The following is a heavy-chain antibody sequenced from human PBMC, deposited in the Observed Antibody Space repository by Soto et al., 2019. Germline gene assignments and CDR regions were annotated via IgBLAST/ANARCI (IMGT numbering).Heavy chain of an antibody. CDR3: ARQRDDTGSYFDY. CDR1: GHTFTGHY. D-gene: IGHD1-26*01. Sequence: QVQLVQSGAEVKKPGASLKVSCKASGHTFTGHYLHWVRQAPGQRLEWMGFINPISGYTYYAQRFQGWVNMTRDTSVSTVYMELTRLTSDDTAISYCARQRDDTGSYFDYWGQGTLVTVSS. V-gene: IGHV1-2*04. J-gene: IGHJ4*02. CDR2: INPISGYT.